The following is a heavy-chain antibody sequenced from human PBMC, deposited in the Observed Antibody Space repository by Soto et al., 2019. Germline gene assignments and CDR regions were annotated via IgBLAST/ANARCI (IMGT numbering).Heavy chain of an antibody. V-gene: IGHV3-7*05. Sequence: EVQLVESGGGLVQSGGSLRLSCAASGFTFSSYWMSWVRQGPGKGPEWVANIKQDGSEIYYVDSVKGRFTISRDNAKSSLYLPMTSLRAEDTAVYHCAKSLSAIPGDSWGQGTLVTVSS. CDR3: AKSLSAIPGDS. CDR1: GFTFSSYW. CDR2: IKQDGSEI. J-gene: IGHJ4*02. D-gene: IGHD2-2*01.